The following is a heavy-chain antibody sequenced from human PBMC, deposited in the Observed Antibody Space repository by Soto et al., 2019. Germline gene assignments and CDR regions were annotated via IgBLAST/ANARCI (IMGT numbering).Heavy chain of an antibody. Sequence: VKVSCKVSGYTLTELSMHWVRQAPGKGLEWMGGFDPEDGETIYAQKFQGRVTMTEDTSTDTAYMELSSLRSEDTAVYYCATLDCTNGVCYFDYWGQGTLVTVSS. D-gene: IGHD2-8*01. J-gene: IGHJ4*02. CDR2: FDPEDGET. CDR3: ATLDCTNGVCYFDY. CDR1: GYTLTELS. V-gene: IGHV1-24*01.